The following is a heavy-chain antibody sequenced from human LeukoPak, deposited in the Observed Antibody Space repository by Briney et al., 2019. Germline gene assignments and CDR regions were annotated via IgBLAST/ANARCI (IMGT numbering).Heavy chain of an antibody. Sequence: SETLSLTCTVSGGSISSSSYYWGWIRQPPGKGLEWIGSIYYSGSTYYNPSLKSRVTISVDTSKDQFSLKLSSVTAADTAVYYCARLYTSVTIFGVVGDYGMDVWGQGPTVTVSS. CDR1: GGSISSSSYY. CDR2: IYYSGST. J-gene: IGHJ6*02. CDR3: ARLYTSVTIFGVVGDYGMDV. V-gene: IGHV4-39*01. D-gene: IGHD3-3*01.